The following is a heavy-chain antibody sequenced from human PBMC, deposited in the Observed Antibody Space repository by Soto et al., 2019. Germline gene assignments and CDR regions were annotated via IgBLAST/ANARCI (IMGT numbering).Heavy chain of an antibody. D-gene: IGHD3-22*01. J-gene: IGHJ4*02. CDR1: GFSFSSYS. CDR2: ISGSGGST. CDR3: AKRRDSSGYYYFDY. V-gene: IGHV3-23*01. Sequence: PGGSLRLSCAASGFSFSSYSINWVRQAPGKGLEWVSAISGSGGSTFYADSVKGRFTISRDNSKNTLYLQMNSLRAEDTAVYYCAKRRDSSGYYYFDYWGQGTLVTVSS.